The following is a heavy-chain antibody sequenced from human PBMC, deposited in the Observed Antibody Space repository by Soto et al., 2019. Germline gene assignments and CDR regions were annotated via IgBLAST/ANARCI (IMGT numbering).Heavy chain of an antibody. V-gene: IGHV1-18*01. D-gene: IGHD1-1*01. CDR2: ISAHNGNT. CDR3: ARGGYGDY. J-gene: IGHJ4*01. CDR1: GYAFTTYG. Sequence: QVHLVQSGAEVKKPGASVKVSCKGSGYAFTTYGITWVRQAPGQGLEWMGWISAHNGNTNYAQKLQGRVTVTRDTATSTAYMELRSLRSDDTAVYYCARGGYGDYWGHGALVTVSS.